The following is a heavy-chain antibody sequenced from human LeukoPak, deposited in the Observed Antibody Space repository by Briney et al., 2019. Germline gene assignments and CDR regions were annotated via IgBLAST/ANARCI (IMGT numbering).Heavy chain of an antibody. V-gene: IGHV3-7*01. CDR2: IKQDGGEK. CDR3: ARDRGFGQADV. J-gene: IGHJ6*04. CDR1: GFTFSGYW. Sequence: GGSLRLSRAASGFTFSGYWMSWLRQAPGEGLEWVANIKQDGGEKYYVDSVKGRFTISRDNAKNSLYLQMNSLRAEDTAVYYCARDRGFGQADVWGKGTTVTVSS. D-gene: IGHD3-10*01.